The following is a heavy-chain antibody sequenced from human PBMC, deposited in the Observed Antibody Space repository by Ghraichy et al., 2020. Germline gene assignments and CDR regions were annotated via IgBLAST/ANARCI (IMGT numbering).Heavy chain of an antibody. CDR3: ARGGSFWSPLAAQDYYYMDV. CDR1: GGSISSYY. Sequence: SGTLSLTCTVSGGSISSYYWNWIRQPPGKGLEWIGCIYYSGSTNYNPSLESRVTISVDTSKNQFSLKLSSVTAADTAVYFCARGGSFWSPLAAQDYYYMDVWAQGTTLPVSS. J-gene: IGHJ6*03. V-gene: IGHV4-59*01. CDR2: IYYSGST. D-gene: IGHD6-6*01.